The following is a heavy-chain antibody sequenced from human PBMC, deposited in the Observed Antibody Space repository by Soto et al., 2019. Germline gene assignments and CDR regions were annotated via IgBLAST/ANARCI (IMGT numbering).Heavy chain of an antibody. CDR3: ARARRLWFGETSDAFDL. Sequence: QVQLQQWGAGLLKSSETLSLTCAVYGASLSGYSWSWIRQPPGKGLEWIGEINDSGENFNPSLQRRATMSMDTSKRQFSLNLNSVTAADTAVFFCARARRLWFGETSDAFDLWGQGTMVIVSS. D-gene: IGHD3-10*01. CDR1: GASLSGYS. V-gene: IGHV4-34*02. J-gene: IGHJ3*01. CDR2: INDSGE.